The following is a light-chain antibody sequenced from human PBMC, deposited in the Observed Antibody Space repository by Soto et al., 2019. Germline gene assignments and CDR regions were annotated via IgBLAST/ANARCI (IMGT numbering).Light chain of an antibody. V-gene: IGKV1-5*03. CDR1: QSIHSW. CDR2: KAS. J-gene: IGKJ2*01. CDR3: QQYKAHPYT. Sequence: DFQMTQSPSTLSASVGDRVTITCRASQSIHSWLAWYQLKPGRDPKLLMYKASTLETGVPSRFRGSGSGTEFTLTISSVQPDDFADYYCQQYKAHPYTCGQGTKVEIK.